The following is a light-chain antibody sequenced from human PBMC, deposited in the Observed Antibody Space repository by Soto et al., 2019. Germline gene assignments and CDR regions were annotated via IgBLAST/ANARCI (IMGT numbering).Light chain of an antibody. CDR3: SSHTSGSTRV. J-gene: IGLJ1*01. CDR1: CSDVGGYDY. V-gene: IGLV2-14*01. CDR2: EVT. Sequence: QSALTQPASVSGSPGQSITISCTGTCSDVGGYDYVSWYQQHPDKAPKLMIYEVTKRPSGVSNRFSGSKSGNTASLTISGLQAEDESYYCSSSHTSGSTRVFGSGTKLTVL.